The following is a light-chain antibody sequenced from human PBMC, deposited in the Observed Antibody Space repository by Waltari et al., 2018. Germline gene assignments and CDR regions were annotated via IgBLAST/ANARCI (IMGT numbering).Light chain of an antibody. CDR2: AAS. V-gene: IGKV1-39*01. J-gene: IGKJ2*01. CDR3: QQSYSTPYT. CDR1: QSISSY. Sequence: DIQMTQSPSSLSASVGDRVTITCRASQSISSYLNWYQKKPGKAPKLLIYAASSLQSGVPSRFSGSGSVTDFTLTISSLQPEDFATYYCQQSYSTPYTFGQGTKLEIK.